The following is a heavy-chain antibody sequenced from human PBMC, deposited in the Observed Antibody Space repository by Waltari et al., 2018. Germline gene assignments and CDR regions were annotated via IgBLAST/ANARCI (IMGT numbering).Heavy chain of an antibody. D-gene: IGHD3-22*01. CDR3: ARGGGGYYDSSGYWNY. CDR2: IYYSGST. Sequence: QVQLQESGPGLVKPSETLSLTCTVSGGSISSYYWSWIRQPPGKGLEWIGYIYYSGSTNYNPSLKSRVTISVDTSKNQFSLKLSSVTAADTAVYYCARGGGGYYDSSGYWNYWGQGTLVTVSS. V-gene: IGHV4-59*01. CDR1: GGSISSYY. J-gene: IGHJ4*02.